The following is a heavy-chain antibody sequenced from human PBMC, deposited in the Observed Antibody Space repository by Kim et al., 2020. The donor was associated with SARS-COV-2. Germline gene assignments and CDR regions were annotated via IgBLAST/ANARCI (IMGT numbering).Heavy chain of an antibody. J-gene: IGHJ5*02. Sequence: NPSHKSRVTISVDTSKNQFSLKLSSVTAADTAVYYCARGSSGWDSNWFDPWGQGTLVTVSS. D-gene: IGHD6-19*01. CDR3: ARGSSGWDSNWFDP. V-gene: IGHV4-4*09.